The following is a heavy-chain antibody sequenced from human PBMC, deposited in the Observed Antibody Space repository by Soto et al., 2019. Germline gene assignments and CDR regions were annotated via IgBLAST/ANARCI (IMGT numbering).Heavy chain of an antibody. CDR1: GGSLNSSSYF. CDR2: IHYFGST. Sequence: QVHLQESGPGLVKPSETLSLTCTVSGGSLNSSSYFWSWIRQPPGKGLEWIGYIHYFGSTKYNPSLESRVVISVDPAKNQFSLKVPSVTAADTAMYFCARGGSYVGFDSWGQGARVTVSS. J-gene: IGHJ4*02. D-gene: IGHD1-26*01. V-gene: IGHV4-61*01. CDR3: ARGGSYVGFDS.